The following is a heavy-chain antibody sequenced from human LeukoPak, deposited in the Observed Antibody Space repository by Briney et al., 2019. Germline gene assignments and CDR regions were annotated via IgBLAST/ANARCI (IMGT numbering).Heavy chain of an antibody. CDR1: GYTFTSYY. J-gene: IGHJ4*02. CDR2: INPSGSST. CDR3: ASSPLYCSGGSCYENDY. V-gene: IGHV1-46*01. D-gene: IGHD2-15*01. Sequence: ASVKVSCKASGYTFTSYYMHWVRQAPGQGLEWMGLINPSGSSTSYAQKFQGRLSLTRDMSTSTVYMELSSLRSEDTAVYYCASSPLYCSGGSCYENDYWGQGTLVTVSS.